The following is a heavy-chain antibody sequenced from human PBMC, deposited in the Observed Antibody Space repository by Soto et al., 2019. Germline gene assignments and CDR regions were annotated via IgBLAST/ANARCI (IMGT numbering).Heavy chain of an antibody. CDR1: GYTFTDYD. Sequence: GASVKVSCKASGYTFTDYDINWVRQATGQRLEWLGWMTPKSGYTGYAQKFQGRGTLTRNTPRGTAYMELSSLTSEDTAVYYCTRNLYNRGDFAHGGQGPRVTVSS. D-gene: IGHD1-20*01. CDR3: TRNLYNRGDFAH. J-gene: IGHJ4*02. CDR2: MTPKSGYT. V-gene: IGHV1-8*02.